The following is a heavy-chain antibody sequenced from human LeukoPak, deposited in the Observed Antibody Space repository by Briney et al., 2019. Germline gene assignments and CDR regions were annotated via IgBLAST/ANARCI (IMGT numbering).Heavy chain of an antibody. Sequence: GGSLRLSCAASGFTFSDYYMSWIRQAPGKGLEWVSYISSSGSTIYYADSVKGRFTISRDNAENSLYLQMNSLRAEDTAVYYCARGVLPGVIDAFDIWGQGTMVTVSS. CDR1: GFTFSDYY. CDR3: ARGVLPGVIDAFDI. D-gene: IGHD3-10*01. J-gene: IGHJ3*02. V-gene: IGHV3-11*04. CDR2: ISSSGSTI.